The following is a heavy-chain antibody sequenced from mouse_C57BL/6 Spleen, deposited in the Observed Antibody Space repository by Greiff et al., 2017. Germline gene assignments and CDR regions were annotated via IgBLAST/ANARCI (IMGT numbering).Heavy chain of an antibody. CDR2: ISGGGGNT. Sequence: EVMLVESGGGLVKPGGSLKLSCAASGFTFSSYTMSWVRQTPEKRLEWVATISGGGGNTYYPDSVKGRFTISRDNAKNTRYLQMSSLRSEDTALYYCARKSTMITTGFDYWGQGTTLTVSS. J-gene: IGHJ2*01. V-gene: IGHV5-9*01. CDR3: ARKSTMITTGFDY. D-gene: IGHD2-4*01. CDR1: GFTFSSYT.